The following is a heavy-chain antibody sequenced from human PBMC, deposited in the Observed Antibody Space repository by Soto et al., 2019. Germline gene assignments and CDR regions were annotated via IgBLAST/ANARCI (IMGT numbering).Heavy chain of an antibody. CDR3: ARAGVVVAALDY. V-gene: IGHV4-30-4*01. D-gene: IGHD2-15*01. Sequence: SETLSLTCTVSGGSISSGDYYWSWIRQPPGKGLEWIGYIYYSGSTYYNPSLKSRVTISVDTSKNQFSLKLSSVTAADTAVYYCARAGVVVAALDYWGQGTLVTVSS. J-gene: IGHJ4*02. CDR1: GGSISSGDYY. CDR2: IYYSGST.